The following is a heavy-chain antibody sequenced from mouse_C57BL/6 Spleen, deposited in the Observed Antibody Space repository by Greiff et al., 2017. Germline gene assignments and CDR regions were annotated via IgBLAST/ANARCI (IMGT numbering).Heavy chain of an antibody. D-gene: IGHD1-1*01. CDR3: AREEDYGSSYYFDD. CDR1: GYAFSSSW. CDR2: IYPGDGDT. Sequence: QVQLQQSGPELVKPGASVKISCKASGYAFSSSWMNWVKQRPGKGLEWIGRIYPGDGDTNYNGKFKGKATLTADKSSSTAYMQLSSLTSEDSAVYFCAREEDYGSSYYFDDWGQGTTLTVSS. J-gene: IGHJ2*01. V-gene: IGHV1-82*01.